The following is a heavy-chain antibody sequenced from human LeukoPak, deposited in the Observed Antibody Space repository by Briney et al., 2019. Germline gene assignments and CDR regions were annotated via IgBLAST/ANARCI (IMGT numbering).Heavy chain of an antibody. J-gene: IGHJ3*02. CDR2: IKSKTDGETT. V-gene: IGHV3-15*01. D-gene: IGHD1-26*01. CDR3: ITDPGAWAPI. CDR1: GLTFSNAW. Sequence: KPGGSLTLSCVASGLTFSNAWMSWVRQAPGKGLEWVGRIKSKTDGETTDYAAPVKGRFTISRDDSKNTLHLQMNRPNIVDTAVYYCITDPGAWAPIWGQGTMVTVSS.